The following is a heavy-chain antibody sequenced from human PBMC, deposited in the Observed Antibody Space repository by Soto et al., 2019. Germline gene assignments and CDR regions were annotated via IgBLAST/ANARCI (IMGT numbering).Heavy chain of an antibody. CDR2: ISGSGGST. J-gene: IGHJ4*02. D-gene: IGHD1-26*01. V-gene: IGHV3-23*01. CDR1: GFTFSSYA. CDR3: AKMVGATRKTHFDY. Sequence: GGSLRLSCAASGFTFSSYAMSWVRQSPGKGLEWVSAISGSGGSTYYADSVKGRFTISRDNSKNTLYLQMNSLRAEDTAVYYCAKMVGATRKTHFDYWGQGTLGTVSS.